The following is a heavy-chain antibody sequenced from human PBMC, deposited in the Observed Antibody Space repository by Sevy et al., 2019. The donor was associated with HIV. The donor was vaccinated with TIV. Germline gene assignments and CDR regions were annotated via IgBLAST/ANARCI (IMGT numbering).Heavy chain of an antibody. D-gene: IGHD3-22*01. CDR1: GFTFSSYA. CDR3: AGGRYDSSSSFDAFDI. J-gene: IGHJ3*02. CDR2: IFRSGDVT. V-gene: IGHV3-23*01. Sequence: GGSLRLSCTASGFTFSSYAMNWVRQAPGKGLEWVSTIFRSGDVTYYADSVKGRFTISRDNSRNTLYLQMNSLRAEDTAVYYCAGGRYDSSSSFDAFDIWGQGTMVTVSS.